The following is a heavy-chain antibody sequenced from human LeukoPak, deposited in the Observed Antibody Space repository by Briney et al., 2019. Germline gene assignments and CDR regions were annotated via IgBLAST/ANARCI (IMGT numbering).Heavy chain of an antibody. CDR3: TRVGYIDEGIDY. CDR2: TKQDGSKK. Sequence: GGSLRLSCVASGFPFSSYWMTWVRQAPGKGLEWVANTKQDGSKKSYVDSVKGRFTISRDNAKNPLYLQMNSLRAEDTAIYYCTRVGYIDEGIDYWGQGTLVTVSS. V-gene: IGHV3-7*04. J-gene: IGHJ4*02. D-gene: IGHD5-24*01. CDR1: GFPFSSYW.